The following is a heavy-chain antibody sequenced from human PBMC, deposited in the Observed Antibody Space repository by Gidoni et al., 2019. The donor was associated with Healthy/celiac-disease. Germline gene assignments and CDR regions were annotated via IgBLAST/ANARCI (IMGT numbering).Heavy chain of an antibody. CDR2: IYYSGST. D-gene: IGHD6-6*01. J-gene: IGHJ6*03. CDR1: GGSISSSSYY. V-gene: IGHV4-39*01. Sequence: QLQLQESGPGLVKPSETLSLTCTVSGGSISSSSYYWGWIRQPPGKGLEWIGSIYYSGSTYYNPSLKSRVTISVDTSKNQFSLKLSSVTAADTAVYYCARRIAARYYYYMDVWGKGTTVTVSS. CDR3: ARRIAARYYYYMDV.